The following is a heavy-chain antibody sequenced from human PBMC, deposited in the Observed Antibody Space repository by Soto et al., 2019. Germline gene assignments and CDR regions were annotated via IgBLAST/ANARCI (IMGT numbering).Heavy chain of an antibody. Sequence: GGSLRLSCAASGFTFDDYTMHWVRQAPGKGLEWVSLISWDGGSTYYADSVKGRFTISRDNSKNSLYLQMNSLRTEDTALYYCAKDSHSRGDKTQPDSYYFDYWGQGTLVTVSS. CDR3: AKDSHSRGDKTQPDSYYFDY. D-gene: IGHD3-10*01. V-gene: IGHV3-43*01. J-gene: IGHJ4*02. CDR2: ISWDGGST. CDR1: GFTFDDYT.